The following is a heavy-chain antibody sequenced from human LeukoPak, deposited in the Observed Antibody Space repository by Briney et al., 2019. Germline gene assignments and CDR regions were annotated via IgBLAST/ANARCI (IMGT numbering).Heavy chain of an antibody. V-gene: IGHV4-34*01. CDR3: ARGMRAVAGPSLYYYYYGMDV. CDR1: GFTFSDYY. J-gene: IGHJ6*02. D-gene: IGHD6-19*01. CDR2: INHSGST. Sequence: GSLRLSCAASGFTFSDYYMSWIRQPPGKGLEWIGEINHSGSTNYNPSLKSRVTISVDTSKNQFSLKLSSVTAADTAVYYCARGMRAVAGPSLYYYYYGMDVWGQGTTVTVSS.